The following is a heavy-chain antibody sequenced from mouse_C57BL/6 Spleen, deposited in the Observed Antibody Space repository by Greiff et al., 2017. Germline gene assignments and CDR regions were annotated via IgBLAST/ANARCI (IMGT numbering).Heavy chain of an antibody. V-gene: IGHV1-82*01. D-gene: IGHD1-1*01. CDR3: ARRDYYGSSPYWYFDV. CDR2: IYPGDGDT. Sequence: QVQLQQSGPELVKPGASVKISCKASGYAFSSSWMNWVKQRPGKGLEWIGRIYPGDGDTNYNGKFKGKATLTADKSSSTAYMQLSSLPSEDSAVYFCARRDYYGSSPYWYFDVWGTGTTVTVSS. J-gene: IGHJ1*03. CDR1: GYAFSSSW.